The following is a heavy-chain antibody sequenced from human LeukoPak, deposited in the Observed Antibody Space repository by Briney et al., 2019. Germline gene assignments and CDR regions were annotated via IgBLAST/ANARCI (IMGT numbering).Heavy chain of an antibody. V-gene: IGHV3-48*04. CDR1: GFTFSPYY. CDR3: ARSIGSEYYMDV. CDR2: ISSSSRTI. J-gene: IGHJ6*03. Sequence: GGSLRLSCAASGFTFSPYYMNWVRQAPGKGLEWVSYISSSSRTIYYADSVKGRFTISRDNAENSLYLQMSSLRAEDTAVYYCARSIGSEYYMDVWGTGTTATVSS. D-gene: IGHD2-15*01.